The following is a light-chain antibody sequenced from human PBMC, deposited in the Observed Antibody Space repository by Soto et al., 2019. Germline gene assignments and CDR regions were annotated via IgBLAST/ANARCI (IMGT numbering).Light chain of an antibody. CDR2: GAS. CDR1: QSVSSSD. J-gene: IGKJ5*01. Sequence: ENVLTQSPCTLSLSPGERATLSCRASQSVSSSDLAWYQQKPGQAPRLLIYGASSRATGIPDRFSGSGSGTDFTLTISRLEPEDFAVYYCQQYGDTFGQGTRLETK. V-gene: IGKV3-20*01. CDR3: QQYGDT.